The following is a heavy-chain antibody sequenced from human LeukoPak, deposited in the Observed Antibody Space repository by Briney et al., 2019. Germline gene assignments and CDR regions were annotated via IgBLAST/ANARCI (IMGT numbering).Heavy chain of an antibody. V-gene: IGHV3-21*04. Sequence: GGSLRLSCAASGFTFSSYSMNWVRQAPGKGLEWVSSISSSSSYIYYADSVKGRFTISRDNSKNTLYLQMNSLRAEDTAVYYCAVTHDYGDYYFDYWGQGTLVTVSS. CDR3: AVTHDYGDYYFDY. D-gene: IGHD4-17*01. J-gene: IGHJ4*02. CDR1: GFTFSSYS. CDR2: ISSSSSYI.